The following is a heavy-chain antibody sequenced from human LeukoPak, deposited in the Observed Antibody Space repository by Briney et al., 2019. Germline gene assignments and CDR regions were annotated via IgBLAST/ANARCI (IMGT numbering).Heavy chain of an antibody. V-gene: IGHV1-2*02. J-gene: IGHJ5*02. CDR3: ARDLCSSTSCYRWFDP. D-gene: IGHD2-2*01. CDR2: INPNSGGT. Sequence: ASAKVSCKASGYTFTGYYMHWVRQAPGQGLEWMGWINPNSGGTSYAQKFQGRVTMTRDTSISTAYMELSRLRSDDTAVYYCARDLCSSTSCYRWFDPWGQGTLVTVSS. CDR1: GYTFTGYY.